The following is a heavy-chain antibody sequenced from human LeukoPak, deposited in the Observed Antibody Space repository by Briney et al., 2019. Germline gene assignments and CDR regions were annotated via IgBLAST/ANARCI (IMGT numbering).Heavy chain of an antibody. Sequence: GESLKISCKGSGYSFTSYWIAWVRQMPGKGLEWMGIIYPGDSDARYSPSFQGQVTVSADKSISTAYLQWSSLKASDTAMYYCARAVYGSGTYYSDNWGQGSLVTVSS. V-gene: IGHV5-51*01. D-gene: IGHD3-10*01. CDR1: GYSFTSYW. CDR3: ARAVYGSGTYYSDN. CDR2: IYPGDSDA. J-gene: IGHJ4*02.